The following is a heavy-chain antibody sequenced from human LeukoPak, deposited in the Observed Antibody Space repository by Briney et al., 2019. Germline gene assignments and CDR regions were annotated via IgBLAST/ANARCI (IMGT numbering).Heavy chain of an antibody. Sequence: PSETLSLTCTVSGGSISSYYWSWIRQPAGKGLEWIGRIYTSGSTNYNPSLKSRVTMSVDTSKSQFSLKLSSVTAADTAVYYCAREVSSSWYKYYFDYWGQGTLVTVSS. D-gene: IGHD6-13*01. V-gene: IGHV4-4*07. CDR1: GGSISSYY. CDR3: AREVSSSWYKYYFDY. J-gene: IGHJ4*02. CDR2: IYTSGST.